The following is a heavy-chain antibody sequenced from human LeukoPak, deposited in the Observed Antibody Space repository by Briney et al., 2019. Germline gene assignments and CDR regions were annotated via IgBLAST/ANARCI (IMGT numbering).Heavy chain of an antibody. J-gene: IGHJ4*02. V-gene: IGHV4-4*07. Sequence: SETLSLTCTVSGGSISSYYWSWIRQPAGKGLEWIGRIYTSGSTNYNPSLKSRVTISVDTSKNQFSLKLSSVTAADTAVYYCARFSPRYYDSSGLTVIDYWGQGTLVTVSS. CDR1: GGSISSYY. D-gene: IGHD3-22*01. CDR2: IYTSGST. CDR3: ARFSPRYYDSSGLTVIDY.